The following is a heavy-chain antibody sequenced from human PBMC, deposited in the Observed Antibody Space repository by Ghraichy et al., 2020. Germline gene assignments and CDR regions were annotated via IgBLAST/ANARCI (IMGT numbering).Heavy chain of an antibody. V-gene: IGHV3-21*01. CDR2: ISSSGAHI. Sequence: GESLNISCAASGFIFSDHSMNWVRQAPGKGLEWVSSISSSGAHIYYADSVKGRFTISRDNAKNSLYLQINSLRAEDTAVYYCARGVGNFGKYYFDYWGQGTPVTVSS. J-gene: IGHJ4*02. CDR1: GFIFSDHS. D-gene: IGHD3-10*01. CDR3: ARGVGNFGKYYFDY.